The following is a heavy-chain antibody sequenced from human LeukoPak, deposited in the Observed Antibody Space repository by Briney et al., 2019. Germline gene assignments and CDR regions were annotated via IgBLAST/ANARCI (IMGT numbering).Heavy chain of an antibody. CDR2: IKQDGSEK. J-gene: IGHJ4*02. Sequence: HPGGSLRLSCAASGFTFSSYWMSWVRQAPGKGLEWVANIKQDGSEKYYVDSVKGRFTISRDNAKNSLYLQMNSLRADDTAVYFCARRMGGSGSYAADYWGQGTLVTVSS. D-gene: IGHD3-10*01. V-gene: IGHV3-7*03. CDR1: GFTFSSYW. CDR3: ARRMGGSGSYAADY.